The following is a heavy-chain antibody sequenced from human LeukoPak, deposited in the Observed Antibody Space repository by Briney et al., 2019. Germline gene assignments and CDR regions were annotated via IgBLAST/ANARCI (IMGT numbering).Heavy chain of an antibody. V-gene: IGHV3-23*01. J-gene: IGHJ4*02. CDR2: ISGSGGST. D-gene: IGHD6-13*01. Sequence: GESLRLSCATSGFIFSTYALSWVRQAPGKGLEWASSISGSGGSTYHADSVKGRFTISRDSSKNTLYLDMNSLRAEDTAIYYCARVIRAAPGKGYFDYWGQGTLVTVSS. CDR3: ARVIRAAPGKGYFDY. CDR1: GFIFSTYA.